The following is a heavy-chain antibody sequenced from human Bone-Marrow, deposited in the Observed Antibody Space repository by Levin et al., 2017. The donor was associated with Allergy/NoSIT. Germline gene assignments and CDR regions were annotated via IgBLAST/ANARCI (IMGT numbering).Heavy chain of an antibody. CDR1: GGSLSSYY. Sequence: SQTLSLTCSVSGGSLSSYYWSWIRQPSGKGLEWIGKVHYRGSTKYTPSLKSRVTISVDTSKNQFSLNLTSVTAADTAVYYCVRGGSSPFVIDNYIGMDVWGQGTTVTVS. CDR2: VHYRGST. D-gene: IGHD6-6*01. V-gene: IGHV4-59*12. CDR3: VRGGSSPFVIDNYIGMDV. J-gene: IGHJ6*02.